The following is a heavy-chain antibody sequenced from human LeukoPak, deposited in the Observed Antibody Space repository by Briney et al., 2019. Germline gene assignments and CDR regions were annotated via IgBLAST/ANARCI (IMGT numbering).Heavy chain of an antibody. CDR3: ARTRLGEWLVGNAFDI. CDR1: GFTFSSYS. V-gene: IGHV3-21*01. J-gene: IGHJ3*02. Sequence: GGSLRLSCAASGFTFSSYSMNWVRQAPGKGLEWVSSISGSSSYIYYADSVKGRFTISRDNAKNSLYPQMNSLRAEDTAVYYCARTRLGEWLVGNAFDIWGQGTMVTVSS. CDR2: ISGSSSYI. D-gene: IGHD6-19*01.